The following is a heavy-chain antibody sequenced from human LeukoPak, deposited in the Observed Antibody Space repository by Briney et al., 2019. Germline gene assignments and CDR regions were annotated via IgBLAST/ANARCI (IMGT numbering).Heavy chain of an antibody. Sequence: GESLKISRKGSGYSFTSYWIGWVRQMPGKGLEWMGIIYPGDSDTRYSPSFQGQVTISADKSISTAYLQWSSLKASDTAMYYCAREHANCSGGSCYSGPFDYWGQGTLVTVSS. CDR1: GYSFTSYW. V-gene: IGHV5-51*01. D-gene: IGHD2-15*01. J-gene: IGHJ4*02. CDR2: IYPGDSDT. CDR3: AREHANCSGGSCYSGPFDY.